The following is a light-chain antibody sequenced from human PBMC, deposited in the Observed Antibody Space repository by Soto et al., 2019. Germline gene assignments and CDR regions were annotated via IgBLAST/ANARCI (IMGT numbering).Light chain of an antibody. CDR3: QQYYSYPQT. J-gene: IGKJ1*01. V-gene: IGKV1-9*01. Sequence: DIQLTQSPSFLSASVGDRVTITCRASQGISSYLAWYQQKPGKAPNLLIYAASTLQSGVPSRFSGSESGTEFTLTISSLQPEDFATYYCQQYYSYPQTFGHGTKVDIK. CDR1: QGISSY. CDR2: AAS.